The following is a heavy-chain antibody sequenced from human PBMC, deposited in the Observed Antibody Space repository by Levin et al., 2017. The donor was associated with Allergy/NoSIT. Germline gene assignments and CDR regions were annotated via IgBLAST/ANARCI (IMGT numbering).Heavy chain of an antibody. D-gene: IGHD1-26*01. CDR1: GFVFNSYS. CDR3: ARGGMGATADDTFDI. V-gene: IGHV3-21*01. Sequence: GGSLRLSCAGSGFVFNSYSVNWVRRAPGKGLEWVSSISSRSTHIFYADSVRGRFTISRDNARNSLYLQMNSLRAEDTAVYYCARGGMGATADDTFDIWGRGTMVTVSS. J-gene: IGHJ3*02. CDR2: ISSRSTHI.